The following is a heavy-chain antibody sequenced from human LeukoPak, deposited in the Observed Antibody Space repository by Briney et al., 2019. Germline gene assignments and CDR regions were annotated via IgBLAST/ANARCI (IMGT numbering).Heavy chain of an antibody. Sequence: PSETLSLTCNVSGGSISSYYWGWIRQPPGKGLEWIGYIYTSGSTNYNPSLKSRVAISVDTSKNQFSLTLSSVTAADTAVYYCARRWYSWHDHAFDIWGQGTMVTLSS. D-gene: IGHD1-1*01. V-gene: IGHV4-4*09. J-gene: IGHJ3*02. CDR2: IYTSGST. CDR1: GGSISSYY. CDR3: ARRWYSWHDHAFDI.